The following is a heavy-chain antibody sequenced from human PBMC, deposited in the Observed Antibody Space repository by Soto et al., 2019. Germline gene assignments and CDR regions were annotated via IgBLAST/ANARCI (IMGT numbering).Heavy chain of an antibody. V-gene: IGHV3-23*01. Sequence: GGSLRLSCAASGFTFSSYAMSWVRQAPGKGLEWVSAISGSGGSTYYADSVKGRFTISRDNSKNTLYLQMNSLRAEDTAVYYCAHYGSGSYLNPYYYGMDVWGQGTTVTVSS. CDR1: GFTFSSYA. CDR3: AHYGSGSYLNPYYYGMDV. D-gene: IGHD3-10*01. CDR2: ISGSGGST. J-gene: IGHJ6*02.